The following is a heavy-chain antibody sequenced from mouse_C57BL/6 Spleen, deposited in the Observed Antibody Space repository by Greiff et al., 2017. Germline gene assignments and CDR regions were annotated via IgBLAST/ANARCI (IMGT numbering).Heavy chain of an antibody. CDR3: ASGAISGGIPYYFDY. CDR2: IYPGSGST. J-gene: IGHJ2*01. CDR1: GYTFTSYW. V-gene: IGHV1-55*01. Sequence: VQLQQPGAELVKPGASVKMSCKASGYTFTSYWITWVKQRPGQGLEWIGDIYPGSGSTNYNEKFKSKATLTVDPSSSTACMQLSSLTSEDSAVYDCASGAISGGIPYYFDYGGQGTTLTVSS. D-gene: IGHD4-1*01.